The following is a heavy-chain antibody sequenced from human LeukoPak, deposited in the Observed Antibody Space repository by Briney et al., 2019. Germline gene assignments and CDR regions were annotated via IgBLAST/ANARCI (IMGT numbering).Heavy chain of an antibody. D-gene: IGHD3-22*01. J-gene: IGHJ4*02. CDR1: GGSISSYY. CDR2: IYYSGST. V-gene: IGHV4-59*01. Sequence: SETLSLTCTVTGGSISSYYWSWIRQPPGKGLEWIGYIYYSGSTIYNPSLKSRVTISVDTSKNQFSLKLRSVTAADTAVYYCARVTYYYDSSGYQYYFDYWGQGTLVTVSS. CDR3: ARVTYYYDSSGYQYYFDY.